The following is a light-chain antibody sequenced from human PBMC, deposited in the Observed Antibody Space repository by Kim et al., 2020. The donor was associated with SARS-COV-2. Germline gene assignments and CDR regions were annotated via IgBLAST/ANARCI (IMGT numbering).Light chain of an antibody. Sequence: SYELTQPPSVSVSPGQTASITCSGDKLGDKYACWYQQKTGQSPVVVIYQDSKRPSGIPERFSGSNSGNTATLTISGTQAMDEADYYCQAWDSSTGVFGGGTQLTVL. CDR1: KLGDKY. V-gene: IGLV3-1*01. J-gene: IGLJ3*02. CDR3: QAWDSSTGV. CDR2: QDS.